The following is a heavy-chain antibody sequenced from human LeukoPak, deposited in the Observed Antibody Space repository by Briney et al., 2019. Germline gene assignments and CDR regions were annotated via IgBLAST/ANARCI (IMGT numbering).Heavy chain of an antibody. Sequence: PSQTLSLTCTVSGGSISSGSYYWSWIRQPAGKGLEWIGRIYTSGSTNYNPSLKSRVTISVDTSKNQFSLRLSSVTAADTAVYYCARDPVGLIGAFDIWGQGTMVTVSS. D-gene: IGHD3-10*01. CDR1: GGSISSGSYY. J-gene: IGHJ3*02. CDR2: IYTSGST. V-gene: IGHV4-61*02. CDR3: ARDPVGLIGAFDI.